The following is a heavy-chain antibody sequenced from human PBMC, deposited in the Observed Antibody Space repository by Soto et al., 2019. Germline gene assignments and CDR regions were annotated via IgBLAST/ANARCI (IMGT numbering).Heavy chain of an antibody. V-gene: IGHV3-30*18. CDR3: AKDNYYDSSPGNYYYYGMDV. D-gene: IGHD3-22*01. Sequence: GGSLRLSCAASGFTFSSYGMHWVRQAPGKGLEWVAVISYDGSNKYYADSVKGRFTISRDNSKNTLYLQMNSLGAEDTAVYYCAKDNYYDSSPGNYYYYGMDVWGQGTTVTVSS. J-gene: IGHJ6*02. CDR2: ISYDGSNK. CDR1: GFTFSSYG.